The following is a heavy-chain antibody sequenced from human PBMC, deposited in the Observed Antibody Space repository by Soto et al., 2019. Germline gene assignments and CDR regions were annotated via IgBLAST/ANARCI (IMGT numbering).Heavy chain of an antibody. CDR2: IAYDASKK. CDR3: ASPYCSGGSCYLTEYFQH. J-gene: IGHJ1*01. CDR1: GFSFSYYA. Sequence: GGSLRLSCAASGFSFSYYAMHWVRQAPGKGLEWVAVIAYDASKKYYADSVKGRFTISRDNSKNTLYLEMNSLRDEDTAVYYCASPYCSGGSCYLTEYFQHWGQGTLVTVSS. D-gene: IGHD2-15*01. V-gene: IGHV3-30*03.